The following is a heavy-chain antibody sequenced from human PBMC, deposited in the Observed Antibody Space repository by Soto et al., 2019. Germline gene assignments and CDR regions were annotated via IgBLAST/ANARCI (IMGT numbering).Heavy chain of an antibody. D-gene: IGHD2-2*02. J-gene: IGHJ5*02. CDR3: ARSPVPAAIYWFDP. V-gene: IGHV4-30-4*01. CDR2: IYYSGST. CDR1: GGSISSGDYY. Sequence: SETLSLTCTVSGGSISSGDYYWSWIRQPPGKGLEWIGYIYYSGSTYYNPSLKSRVTISVDTSKDQFSLKLSSVTAADTAVYYCARSPVPAAIYWFDPWGQGTLVTVSS.